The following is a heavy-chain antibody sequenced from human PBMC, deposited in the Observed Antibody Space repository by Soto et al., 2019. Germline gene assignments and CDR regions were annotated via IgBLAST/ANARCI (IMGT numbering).Heavy chain of an antibody. D-gene: IGHD7-27*01. CDR3: ARDLVTRSGDDAFDI. V-gene: IGHV3-7*01. Sequence: GGSLRLSCAASGFTFSSYWMSWVRQAPGKGLEWVANIKQDGSEKYYVDSVKGRFTISRDNAKNSLYLQMNSLRAEDTVGDYGARDLVTRSGDDAFDIWGQGTMVTVSS. J-gene: IGHJ3*02. CDR1: GFTFSSYW. CDR2: IKQDGSEK.